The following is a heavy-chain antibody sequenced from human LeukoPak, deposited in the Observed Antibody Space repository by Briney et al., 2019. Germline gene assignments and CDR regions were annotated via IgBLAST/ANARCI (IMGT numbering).Heavy chain of an antibody. CDR1: GFTFRSYW. J-gene: IGHJ3*02. D-gene: IGHD3-10*01. CDR2: INSDGSST. CDR3: AREITMVRGVTHDAFDI. Sequence: GGSLRLSCAASGFTFRSYWMHWVRQAPGKGLGWVSRINSDGSSTSYADSVKGRFTISRDNAKNTLYLQMNSLRAEDTAVYYCAREITMVRGVTHDAFDIWGQGTMVTVSS. V-gene: IGHV3-74*01.